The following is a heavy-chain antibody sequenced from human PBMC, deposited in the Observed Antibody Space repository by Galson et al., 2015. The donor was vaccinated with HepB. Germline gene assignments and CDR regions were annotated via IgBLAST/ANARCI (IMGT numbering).Heavy chain of an antibody. CDR1: GYTFTGYY. Sequence: SVKVSCKASGYTFTGYYMHWVRQAPGQGLEWMGWINPNSGGTNYAQKFQGRVTMTRDTSISTAYMELSRLRSDDTAVYYCARDNIVVVPAAEMAYWGQGTLVTVSS. V-gene: IGHV1-2*02. CDR3: ARDNIVVVPAAEMAY. J-gene: IGHJ4*02. CDR2: INPNSGGT. D-gene: IGHD2-2*01.